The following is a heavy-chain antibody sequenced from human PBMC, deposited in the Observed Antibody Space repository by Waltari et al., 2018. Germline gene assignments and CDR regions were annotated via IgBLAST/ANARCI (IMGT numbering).Heavy chain of an antibody. CDR2: VSYSGTT. V-gene: IGHV4-39*01. Sequence: QLQLQESGPRLVRPSETLSPLCRVPGVVLTSNTHYLAWIRQSPGQGLEWIGTVSYSGTTYISPSLKSRVSVSRDTSKNQVSLILGSVTAADMAVYYCATYIGASVGTAAFDVWGQGTMVTVSS. J-gene: IGHJ3*01. D-gene: IGHD5-12*01. CDR3: ATYIGASVGTAAFDV. CDR1: GVVLTSNTHY.